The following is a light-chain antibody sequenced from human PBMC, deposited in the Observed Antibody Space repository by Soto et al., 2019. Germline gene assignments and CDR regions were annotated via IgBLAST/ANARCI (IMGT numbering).Light chain of an antibody. Sequence: EIVLTQSPGTLSLSPGERATLSCRASQSVGSYLAWYQQQPGQAPRLLINDASHRATGIPARFSGSGSGTDFTLSISSLETEDFAVYYCQHFASSRFTFGPGTKV. CDR2: DAS. CDR3: QHFASSRFT. CDR1: QSVGSY. V-gene: IGKV3-11*01. J-gene: IGKJ3*01.